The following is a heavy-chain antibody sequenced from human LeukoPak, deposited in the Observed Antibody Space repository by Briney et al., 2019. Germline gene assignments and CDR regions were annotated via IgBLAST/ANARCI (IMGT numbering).Heavy chain of an antibody. CDR1: GGSFSGYY. CDR3: ARDRYYYDSSGYYPLFGYGMDV. Sequence: SETLSLTCAVYGGSFSGYYWSWIRQPPGKGLEWIGEINHSGSTNYNPSLKSRVTISVDTSKNQFSLKLSSVTAADTAVYYCARDRYYYDSSGYYPLFGYGMDVWGQGTTVTVSS. CDR2: INHSGST. D-gene: IGHD3-22*01. J-gene: IGHJ6*02. V-gene: IGHV4-34*01.